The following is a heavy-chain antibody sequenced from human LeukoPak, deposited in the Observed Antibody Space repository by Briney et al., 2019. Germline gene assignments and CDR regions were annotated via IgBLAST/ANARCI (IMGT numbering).Heavy chain of an antibody. J-gene: IGHJ6*04. D-gene: IGHD6-13*01. V-gene: IGHV2-70*01. CDR3: ARIVGVVAAAGRIGYYYYGMDV. CDR2: IDWDDDK. Sequence: ESGPALLKPTQTLTLTCTFSGFSLSTSGMCVRWIRQPPGKALEWLSLIDWDDDKYYSTSLKTRLTISKDTSKNQVVLTMTNMDPVDTATYYCARIVGVVAAAGRIGYYYYGMDVWGKGTTVTVSS. CDR1: GFSLSTSGMC.